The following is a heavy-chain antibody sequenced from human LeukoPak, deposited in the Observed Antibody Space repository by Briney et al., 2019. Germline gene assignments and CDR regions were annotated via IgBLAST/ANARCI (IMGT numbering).Heavy chain of an antibody. CDR2: VSASGDST. D-gene: IGHD3-10*01. J-gene: IGHJ4*02. CDR3: AKSHYYGSGSIDY. CDR1: GFTFSSYA. V-gene: IGHV3-23*01. Sequence: GGSLRLSCAASGFTFSSYAMSWVRQAPGKGLAWISTVSASGDSTSYADSVKGRFTISRDNSKDALYLQVNSLRADDAALYYCAKSHYYGSGSIDYWGQGTLVTVSS.